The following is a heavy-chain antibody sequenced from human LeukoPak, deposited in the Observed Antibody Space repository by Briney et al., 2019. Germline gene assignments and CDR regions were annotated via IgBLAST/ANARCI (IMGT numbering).Heavy chain of an antibody. CDR2: ISYDGSNK. D-gene: IGHD3-10*01. V-gene: IGHV3-30-3*01. J-gene: IGHJ4*02. CDR1: GFTFSSYA. CDR3: ARGVKGTYYFDY. Sequence: PGGSLRLSCAASGFTFSSYAMHWVRQAPGKGLEWVAVISYDGSNKYYADSVKGRFTISRDNSKNTLYLQMNSLGAEDTAVYYCARGVKGTYYFDYWGQGTLVTVSS.